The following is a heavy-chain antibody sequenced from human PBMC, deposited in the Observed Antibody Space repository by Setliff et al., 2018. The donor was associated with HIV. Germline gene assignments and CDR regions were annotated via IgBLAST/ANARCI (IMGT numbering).Heavy chain of an antibody. V-gene: IGHV5-51*01. Sequence: PGESLKISCKAVDYTFTTYWIGWVLQMPGEGLEWMGIIYPDDSNIRYNPSFQSQVTISADKSITTAYLEIHNLKASDTATYYCARRDGRSMNAFQIWGPGTMVTVSS. J-gene: IGHJ3*01. CDR2: IYPDDSNI. D-gene: IGHD6-13*01. CDR1: DYTFTTYW. CDR3: ARRDGRSMNAFQI.